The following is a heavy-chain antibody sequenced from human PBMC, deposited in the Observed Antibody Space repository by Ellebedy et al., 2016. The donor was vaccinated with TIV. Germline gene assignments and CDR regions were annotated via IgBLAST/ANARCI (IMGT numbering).Heavy chain of an antibody. J-gene: IGHJ4*02. Sequence: SETLSLXXNVSGDSIDRSSNYWGWIRQPPGKEFEWIGGISYSAYTFYNPSLKSRVTISVDTSKNHFSLRLSSVTAADTAVYYCARLAIAITNPQSDSWGQGTLVTVSS. CDR1: GDSIDRSSNY. D-gene: IGHD2/OR15-2a*01. CDR2: ISYSAYT. CDR3: ARLAIAITNPQSDS. V-gene: IGHV4-39*02.